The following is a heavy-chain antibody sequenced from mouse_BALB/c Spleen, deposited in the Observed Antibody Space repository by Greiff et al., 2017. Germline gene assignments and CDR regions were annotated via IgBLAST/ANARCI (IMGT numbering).Heavy chain of an antibody. CDR3: ARSPYGNYDLAWFAY. J-gene: IGHJ3*01. CDR2: INPSSGYT. V-gene: IGHV1-4*01. Sequence: QVQLKESGAELARPGASVKMSCKASGYTFTSYTMHWVKQRPGQGLEWIGYINPSSGYTNYNQKFKDKATLTADKSSSTAYMQLSSLTSEDSAVYYCARSPYGNYDLAWFAYWGQGTLVTVSA. D-gene: IGHD2-1*01. CDR1: GYTFTSYT.